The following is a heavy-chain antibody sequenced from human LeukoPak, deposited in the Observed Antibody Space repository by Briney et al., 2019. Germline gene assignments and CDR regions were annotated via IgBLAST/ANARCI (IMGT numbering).Heavy chain of an antibody. J-gene: IGHJ6*02. CDR2: INPNSGGT. V-gene: IGHV1-2*06. CDR3: ARAPRLRYFDWDYYYGMDV. Sequence: ASVKVSCKASGYTFTGYYMHWVRQAPGQGLEWMGRINPNSGGTNYAQKFQGRVTMTRDTSISTAYMELSRLRSDDTAVYYCARAPRLRYFDWDYYYGMDVWGQGTTVTVSS. CDR1: GYTFTGYY. D-gene: IGHD3-9*01.